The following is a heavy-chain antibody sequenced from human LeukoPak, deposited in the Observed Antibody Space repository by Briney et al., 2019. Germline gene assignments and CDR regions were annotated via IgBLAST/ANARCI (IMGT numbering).Heavy chain of an antibody. CDR2: IYRGGNA. D-gene: IGHD2-2*01. CDR1: GFTVSSSH. Sequence: GGSLRLSCAASGFTVSSSHMNWVRQAPGKGLEWVSVIYRGGNAFYADSVKGSFTISRDNAKNTLFLQMNSLGVEDTAVYYCATGGAAAVLTVGFFQHWGQGTLVTVSS. V-gene: IGHV3-66*01. CDR3: ATGGAAAVLTVGFFQH. J-gene: IGHJ1*01.